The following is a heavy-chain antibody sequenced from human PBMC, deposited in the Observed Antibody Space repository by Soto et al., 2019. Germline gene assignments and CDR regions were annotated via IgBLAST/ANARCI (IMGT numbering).Heavy chain of an antibody. Sequence: GASVKVSCKASGVTFSSYTISWVRQAPGQGLEWMGRIIPILGIANYAQKFQGRVTITADKSTSTAYMELSSLRSEDTAVYYCARDLGTTTSAFDILGQGTMVPVSS. V-gene: IGHV1-69*04. D-gene: IGHD7-27*01. CDR1: GVTFSSYT. J-gene: IGHJ3*02. CDR2: IIPILGIA. CDR3: ARDLGTTTSAFDI.